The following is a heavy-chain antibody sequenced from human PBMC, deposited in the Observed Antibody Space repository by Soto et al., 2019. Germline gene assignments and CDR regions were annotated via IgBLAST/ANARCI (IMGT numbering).Heavy chain of an antibody. CDR3: ARRLPHDYGFDY. Sequence: EVQLLESGGGLVQPGGSLRLSCAASGFTFGNYAMSWVRQAPRKGLEWVSAISGRGGSTFYADSVKGRFTISRDNSKNTLYLQLNSLRDEETAIYYCARRLPHDYGFDYWGHGTLVTVSS. V-gene: IGHV3-23*01. CDR1: GFTFGNYA. J-gene: IGHJ4*01. D-gene: IGHD4-17*01. CDR2: ISGRGGST.